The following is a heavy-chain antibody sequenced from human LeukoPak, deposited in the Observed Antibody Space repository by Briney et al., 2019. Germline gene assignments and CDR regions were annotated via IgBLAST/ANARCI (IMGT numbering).Heavy chain of an antibody. CDR3: ARGLSGYASSLGY. CDR1: GYTFSSYW. V-gene: IGHV3-74*01. Sequence: GGSLRLSCAASGYTFSSYWMHWVREAPGKGLVWVSRINSDGSSTSYADSVRGRFSISRDNAKNTLYLQMNSLRAEDTAVYYCARGLSGYASSLGYWGQGTLVTVSA. CDR2: INSDGSST. D-gene: IGHD6-6*01. J-gene: IGHJ4*02.